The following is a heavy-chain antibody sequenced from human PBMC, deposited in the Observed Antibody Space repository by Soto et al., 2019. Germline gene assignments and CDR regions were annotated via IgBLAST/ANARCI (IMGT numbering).Heavy chain of an antibody. Sequence: QVQLVQSGAEVKKPGASVKVSCKASGYTFTSYAMHWVRQAPGQRLEWMGWINAGNGNTKYSQKFQGRVTITRDTSASTAYMELSSLRSEDTAVYYRARDAFSMLDSAGPMYNWFDPWGQGTLVTVSS. V-gene: IGHV1-3*01. CDR2: INAGNGNT. D-gene: IGHD2-8*01. J-gene: IGHJ5*02. CDR1: GYTFTSYA. CDR3: ARDAFSMLDSAGPMYNWFDP.